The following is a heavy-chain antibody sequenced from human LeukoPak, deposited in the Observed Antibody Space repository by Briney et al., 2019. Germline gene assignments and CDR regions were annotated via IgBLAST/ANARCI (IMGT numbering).Heavy chain of an antibody. Sequence: PSETLSLTCTVSGGSISSYYWSWIRQPPGKGLEWIGYIYYSGSTNYNPSLKSRVTISVDTSKNQFSLKLSSVTAADTAVYYCARDSGSYSGHFDYWGQGTLVTVSS. D-gene: IGHD1-26*01. V-gene: IGHV4-59*12. CDR2: IYYSGST. J-gene: IGHJ4*02. CDR3: ARDSGSYSGHFDY. CDR1: GGSISSYY.